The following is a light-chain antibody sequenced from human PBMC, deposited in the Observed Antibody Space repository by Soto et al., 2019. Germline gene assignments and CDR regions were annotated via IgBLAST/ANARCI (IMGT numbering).Light chain of an antibody. CDR2: DAS. Sequence: EIVMTQSPATLSLSPGERATLSCRASQSVTSFLAWYQQKPGQAPRLLIYDASNRATGIPARFSGSGFGTDFTLTINSLEPEDSAVYYCQQRSNWLGTFGQGTKVDI. CDR3: QQRSNWLGT. CDR1: QSVTSF. V-gene: IGKV3-11*01. J-gene: IGKJ1*01.